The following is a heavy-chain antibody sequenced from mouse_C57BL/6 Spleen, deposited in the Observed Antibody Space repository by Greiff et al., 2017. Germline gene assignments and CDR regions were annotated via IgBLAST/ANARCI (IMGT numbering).Heavy chain of an antibody. CDR1: GYTFTSYW. Sequence: VQLQQPGAELVKPGALVKLSCKASGYTFTSYWMQWVKQRPGQGLEWIGEIDPSDSYTNYNQKLKGKATLTVDTSSSTAYMQLSSLTSEDSAVYYCARGNSWDYWGQGTTLTVSS. CDR2: IDPSDSYT. V-gene: IGHV1-50*01. J-gene: IGHJ2*01. CDR3: ARGNSWDY.